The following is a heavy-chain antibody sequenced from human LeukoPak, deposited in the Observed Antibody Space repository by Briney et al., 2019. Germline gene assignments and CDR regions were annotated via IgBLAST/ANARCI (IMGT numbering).Heavy chain of an antibody. CDR3: AKGPYGSGSYNYFDY. V-gene: IGHV3-23*01. D-gene: IGHD3-10*01. J-gene: IGHJ4*02. Sequence: GGSLRLSCAASGFTFSSYAMSWVRQAPGKGLEWVSAISGSGGTTYYADSVKGRFTISRDNAKNSLYLQMNSLRAEDTALYYCAKGPYGSGSYNYFDYWGQGTLVTVSS. CDR1: GFTFSSYA. CDR2: ISGSGGTT.